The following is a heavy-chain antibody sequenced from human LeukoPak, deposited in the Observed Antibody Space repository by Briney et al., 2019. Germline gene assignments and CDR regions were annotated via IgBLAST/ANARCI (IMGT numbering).Heavy chain of an antibody. J-gene: IGHJ4*02. CDR1: GYTFTSYG. CDR3: ARLGWGSSGPIVFDY. D-gene: IGHD3-22*01. V-gene: IGHV1-18*01. Sequence: ASVKVSCKASGYTFTSYGVSWVRQAPGQGLEWVGWISAYNGNTNYAQKLQGRVTMTTDTSTSTAYMELRSLRSDDTAVYYCARLGWGSSGPIVFDYWGQGTLVTVAS. CDR2: ISAYNGNT.